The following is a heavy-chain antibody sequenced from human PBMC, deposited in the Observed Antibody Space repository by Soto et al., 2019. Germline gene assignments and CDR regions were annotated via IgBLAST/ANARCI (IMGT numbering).Heavy chain of an antibody. CDR3: ARQYNYDSSGSWFEA. V-gene: IGHV4-31*03. CDR1: VGSISSGGYY. Sequence: PSETLSLTCTFSVGSISSGGYYCSWIRQHPGKGLEWIGYIYYSGSTYYNPSLKSRVTISVDTSKNQFSLKLSSVTAADTAVYYCARQYNYDSSGSWFEAWGQGTLVNVSS. J-gene: IGHJ5*02. CDR2: IYYSGST. D-gene: IGHD3-22*01.